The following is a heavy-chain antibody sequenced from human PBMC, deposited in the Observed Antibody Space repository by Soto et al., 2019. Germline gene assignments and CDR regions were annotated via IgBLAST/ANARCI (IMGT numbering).Heavy chain of an antibody. CDR2: ISAYNGNT. V-gene: IGHV1-18*01. CDR1: GYTFTSYG. D-gene: IGHD2-2*01. J-gene: IGHJ6*02. Sequence: QVQLVQSGAEVKKPGASVKVSCKASGYTFTSYGISWVRQAPGQGLEWMGWISAYNGNTNYAQKLQGRVTMTTDTTTSTAYKERRSLRSDDTAVYYCAREGYCISTSCRHYDYYGMDVWGQGTTVTVSS. CDR3: AREGYCISTSCRHYDYYGMDV.